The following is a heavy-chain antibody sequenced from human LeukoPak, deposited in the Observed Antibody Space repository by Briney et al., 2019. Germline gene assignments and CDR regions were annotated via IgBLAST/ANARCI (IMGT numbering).Heavy chain of an antibody. CDR2: IYYSGST. CDR1: GGSISSGSYY. J-gene: IGHJ4*02. V-gene: IGHV4-61*01. Sequence: SQTLSLTCTVSGGSISSGSYYWSWIRQPPGKGLEWIGYIYYSGSTNYNPSLKSRVTISRDTSKNQISLKLSSVTAADTAVYYCASSSRDEIDYWGQGTLVTVSS. D-gene: IGHD5-24*01. CDR3: ASSSRDEIDY.